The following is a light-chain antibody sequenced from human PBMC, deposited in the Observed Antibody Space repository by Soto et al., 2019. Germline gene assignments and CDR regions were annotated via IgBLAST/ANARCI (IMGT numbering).Light chain of an antibody. Sequence: DIMMTQSPDSLAVSLGERATINCKSSQSVLFSSNKKNYLAWYQQKSGQPPKLLIYWASTRESGVPDRFSGSGSGTDFTLTISSLQAEDVAVYYCQQYYETPQTFGQGTKVEIK. CDR2: WAS. V-gene: IGKV4-1*01. CDR1: QSVLFSSNKKNY. CDR3: QQYYETPQT. J-gene: IGKJ1*01.